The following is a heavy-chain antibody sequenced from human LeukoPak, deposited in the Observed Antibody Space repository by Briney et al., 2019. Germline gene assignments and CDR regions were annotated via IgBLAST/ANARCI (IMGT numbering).Heavy chain of an antibody. Sequence: GASVKVSCKASGGTFSSNAISWVRQAPGQGLEWMGGIIPIFGTANYAQKFQGRVTITADESTSTAYMELSSLRSEDTAVYYCARVYRYGDYQGLDYWGQGTLVTVSS. V-gene: IGHV1-69*13. D-gene: IGHD4-17*01. J-gene: IGHJ4*02. CDR1: GGTFSSNA. CDR2: IIPIFGTA. CDR3: ARVYRYGDYQGLDY.